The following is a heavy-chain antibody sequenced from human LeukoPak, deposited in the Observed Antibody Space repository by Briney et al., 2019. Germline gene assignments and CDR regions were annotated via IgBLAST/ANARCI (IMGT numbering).Heavy chain of an antibody. CDR2: IYYSGST. CDR3: ARRSGVLDSRDSRYYFDH. Sequence: SETLSLTCIVSGGSISRHYWSWIRQPPGKGLEYIGYIYYSGSTDYNPSLKSRVTISLDTSKNQFSLNLTSVTAADTAVYYCARRSGVLDSRDSRYYFDHWGQGTLVTVSS. J-gene: IGHJ4*02. CDR1: GGSISRHY. D-gene: IGHD3-22*01. V-gene: IGHV4-59*11.